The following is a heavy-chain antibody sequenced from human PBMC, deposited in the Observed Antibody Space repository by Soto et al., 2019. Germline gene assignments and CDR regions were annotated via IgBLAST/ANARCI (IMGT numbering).Heavy chain of an antibody. V-gene: IGHV4-59*08. CDR2: IYYSGST. CDR3: ARLWFGELYWFDP. CDR1: GGSISSYY. J-gene: IGHJ5*02. Sequence: SETLSLTCTVSGGSISSYYWSWIRQPPGKGLEWIGYIYYSGSTNYNPSLKSRVTISVDTSKNQFSLKLRSVTAADTAIYYCARLWFGELYWFDPWGQGTLVTVSS. D-gene: IGHD3-10*01.